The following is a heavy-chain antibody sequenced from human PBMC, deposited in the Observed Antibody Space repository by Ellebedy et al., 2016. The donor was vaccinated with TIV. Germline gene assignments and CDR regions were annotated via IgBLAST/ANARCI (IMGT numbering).Heavy chain of an antibody. CDR3: ARGLSPRRDYYYGMDV. V-gene: IGHV4-31*03. CDR2: IYYSGST. Sequence: SETLSLXXTVSGGSISSGGYYWSWIRQHPGKGLEWIGYIYYSGSTYYNPSLKSRVTISVDTSKNQFSLKLSSVTAADTAVYYCARGLSPRRDYYYGMDVWGQGTTVTVSS. CDR1: GGSISSGGYY. J-gene: IGHJ6*02.